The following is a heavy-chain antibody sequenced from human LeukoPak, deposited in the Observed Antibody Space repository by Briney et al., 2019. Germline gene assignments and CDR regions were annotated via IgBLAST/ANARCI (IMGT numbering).Heavy chain of an antibody. CDR2: TNPNSGGT. J-gene: IGHJ5*02. V-gene: IGHV1-2*02. CDR1: GYTFTGYY. D-gene: IGHD3-10*01. CDR3: ARAAWFGELLLNWFDP. Sequence: GSVKVSCKASGYTFTGYYMHWVRQAPGQGLEWMGWTNPNSGGTNYAQKFQGRVTMTRDTSISTAYMELSRLRSDDTAVYYCARAAWFGELLLNWFDPWGQGTLVTVSS.